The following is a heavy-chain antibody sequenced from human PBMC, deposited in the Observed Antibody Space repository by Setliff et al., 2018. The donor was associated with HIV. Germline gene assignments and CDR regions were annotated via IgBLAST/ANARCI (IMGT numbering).Heavy chain of an antibody. CDR1: GYSISRGYY. Sequence: PSETLSLTCAVSGYSISRGYYWGWIRQPPGKGLEWIGNIYHSGSTFYNPSLKSRVIISVDTSKNQFSLRLRSVTAADTAVYYCARGWLQLGWFDPWGQGTLVTVSS. J-gene: IGHJ5*02. V-gene: IGHV4-38-2*01. D-gene: IGHD1-1*01. CDR2: IYHSGST. CDR3: ARGWLQLGWFDP.